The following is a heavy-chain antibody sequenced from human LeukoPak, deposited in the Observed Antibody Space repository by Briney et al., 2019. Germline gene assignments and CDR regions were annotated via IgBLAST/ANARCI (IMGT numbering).Heavy chain of an antibody. J-gene: IGHJ4*02. V-gene: IGHV1-46*01. CDR1: RYTFTSYY. Sequence: GASVKVSCKASRYTFTSYYMHWVRQAPGQGLEWMGIINPSGGSTSYAQKFQGRVTMTRDMSTSTVYMELSSLRSEDTAVYYCARAGIVVVTAFVYWGQGTLVTVSS. CDR3: ARAGIVVVTAFVY. CDR2: INPSGGST. D-gene: IGHD2-21*02.